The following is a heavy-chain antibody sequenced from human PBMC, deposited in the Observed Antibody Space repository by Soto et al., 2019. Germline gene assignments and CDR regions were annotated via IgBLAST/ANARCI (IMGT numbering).Heavy chain of an antibody. CDR3: ASSDSGYLDN. Sequence: QVQLQESGPGLVKPSQTLSLTCSVSGGSMSSGAYYWNWIRQHPGKGLEWIAYIYHTGNTYYNPSLRSRTTISVDTSANQFSLKLTSVTDADTAVYYCASSDSGYLDNWGQGTLVTVSS. CDR2: IYHTGNT. J-gene: IGHJ4*02. CDR1: GGSMSSGAYY. D-gene: IGHD3-22*01. V-gene: IGHV4-31*03.